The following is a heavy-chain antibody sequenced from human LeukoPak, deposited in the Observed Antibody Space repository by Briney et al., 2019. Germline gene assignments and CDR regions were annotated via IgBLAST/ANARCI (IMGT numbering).Heavy chain of an antibody. V-gene: IGHV4-30-4*07. D-gene: IGHD3-10*01. CDR1: GGSISSGSYS. CDR2: FFYTGNT. CDR3: ARGQRYYSTDAFNI. Sequence: SETLSLTCAVSGGSISSGSYSWSWIRQPPGKGLEWIGYFFYTGNTYYNPSLKSRVAIPVDTSKNQFFLKLNSVTAADTAMYYCARGQRYYSTDAFNIWGQGAMVTVSS. J-gene: IGHJ3*02.